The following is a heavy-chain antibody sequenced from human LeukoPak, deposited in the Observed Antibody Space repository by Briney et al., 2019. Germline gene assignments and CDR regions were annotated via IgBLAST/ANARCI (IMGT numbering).Heavy chain of an antibody. CDR2: IIPIFGTA. CDR3: ARGPHLRGYSYGYKVYYYMDV. D-gene: IGHD5-18*01. Sequence: SVKVSCKASGYTFTSYDINWVRQAPGQGLEWMGGIIPIFGTANYAQKFQGRVTITADESTSTAYMELSSLRSEDTAVYYCARGPHLRGYSYGYKVYYYMDVWGKGTTVTVSS. J-gene: IGHJ6*03. V-gene: IGHV1-69*13. CDR1: GYTFTSYD.